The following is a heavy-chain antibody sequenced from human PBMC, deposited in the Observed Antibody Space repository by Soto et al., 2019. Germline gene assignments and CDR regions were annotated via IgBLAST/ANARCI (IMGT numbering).Heavy chain of an antibody. D-gene: IGHD3-9*01. CDR3: ARGVDYDILTGYYKTDSNWFDP. Sequence: QVQLVESGGGVVQPGRSLRLSCAASGFTSSSYGMHWVRQAPGKGLEWVAVIWYDGSNKYYADSVKGRFTISRDNSKNTLYLQMNSLRAEDTAVYYCARGVDYDILTGYYKTDSNWFDPWGQGTLVTVSS. V-gene: IGHV3-33*01. CDR1: GFTSSSYG. CDR2: IWYDGSNK. J-gene: IGHJ5*02.